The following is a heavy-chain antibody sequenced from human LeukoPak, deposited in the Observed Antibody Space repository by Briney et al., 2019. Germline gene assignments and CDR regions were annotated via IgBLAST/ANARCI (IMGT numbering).Heavy chain of an antibody. V-gene: IGHV3-21*01. CDR1: GFTFSDYS. Sequence: PGGSLRLSCAASGFTFSDYSMNWVRQAPGKGLEWVSSISSSSSYIYYADSVKGRFTISRDNAKNSLYLQMNSLRAEDTAVYYCATTLLIAAALDYWGQGTLVTVSS. D-gene: IGHD6-13*01. J-gene: IGHJ4*02. CDR2: ISSSSSYI. CDR3: ATTLLIAAALDY.